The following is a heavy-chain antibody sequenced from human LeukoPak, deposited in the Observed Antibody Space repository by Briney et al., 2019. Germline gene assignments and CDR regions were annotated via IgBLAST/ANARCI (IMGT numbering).Heavy chain of an antibody. CDR2: IYSGGTI. CDR1: GFTFDDYG. Sequence: GGSLRLSCAASGFTFDDYGVNWVRQAPGKGLEWVSVIYSGGTISYADSVKGRFTISRNNSKNTLYLQMNSLRAEDTAVYYCASQHYSSSSLYYFDYWGQGTLVTVSS. D-gene: IGHD6-6*01. J-gene: IGHJ4*02. V-gene: IGHV3-53*04. CDR3: ASQHYSSSSLYYFDY.